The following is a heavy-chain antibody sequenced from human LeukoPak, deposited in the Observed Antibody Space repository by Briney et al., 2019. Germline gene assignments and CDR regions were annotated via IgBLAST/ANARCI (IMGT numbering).Heavy chain of an antibody. CDR2: ISNSGGFT. CDR1: GFTFSSYA. CDR3: AILYSTDY. V-gene: IGHV3-23*01. Sequence: GGSLRLSCAASGFTFSSYAMTWVRQAPGKGLEWVSGISNSGGFTYYADSVKGGLTISRDNSKNTLYLQMNSLRAEDTALYYCAILYSTDYWGQGALVTVSS. J-gene: IGHJ4*02. D-gene: IGHD6-13*01.